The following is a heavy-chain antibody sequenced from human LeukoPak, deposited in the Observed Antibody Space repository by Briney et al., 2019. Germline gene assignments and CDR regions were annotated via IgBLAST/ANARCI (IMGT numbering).Heavy chain of an antibody. CDR2: INHSGST. V-gene: IGHV4-30-4*07. Sequence: SGPGLVKPSQTLSLTCAVSGGSISSGGYSWSWIRQPPGKGLEWIGEINHSGSTNYNPSLKSRVTISVDTSKNQFSLKLSSVTAADTAVYYCARGHRGDTAMATGWFDPWGQGTLVTVSS. CDR1: GGSISSGGYS. CDR3: ARGHRGDTAMATGWFDP. J-gene: IGHJ5*02. D-gene: IGHD5-18*01.